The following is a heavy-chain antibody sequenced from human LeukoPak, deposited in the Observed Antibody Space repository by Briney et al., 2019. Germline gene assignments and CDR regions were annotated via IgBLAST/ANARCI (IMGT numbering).Heavy chain of an antibody. CDR3: ARVATADYFDY. CDR2: INPYNGNT. Sequence: ASVKVSCKASGYTFPSYGISCVRQSPGQRLEWMGWINPYNGNTNYAQKLQRRVTMTTDTSTSTAYMELRSLRSDDTAVYYCARVATADYFDYWGQGTLVTVSS. J-gene: IGHJ4*02. CDR1: GYTFPSYG. V-gene: IGHV1-18*01. D-gene: IGHD6-13*01.